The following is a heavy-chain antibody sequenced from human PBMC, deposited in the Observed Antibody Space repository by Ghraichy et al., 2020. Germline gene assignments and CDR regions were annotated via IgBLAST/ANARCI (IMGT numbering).Heavy chain of an antibody. Sequence: GGSLRLSCAASGFTFDDYTMHWVRQAPGKGLEWVSLISWDGGSTYYADSVKGRFTISRDNSKNSLYLQMNSLRTEDTALYYCAKDLQQLVTSYWFDSWGQGTLVTVSS. J-gene: IGHJ5*01. CDR2: ISWDGGST. D-gene: IGHD6-13*01. V-gene: IGHV3-43*01. CDR1: GFTFDDYT. CDR3: AKDLQQLVTSYWFDS.